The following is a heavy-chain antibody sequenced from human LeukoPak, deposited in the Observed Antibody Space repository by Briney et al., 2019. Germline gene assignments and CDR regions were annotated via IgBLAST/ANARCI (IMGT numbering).Heavy chain of an antibody. CDR2: IYYSGST. CDR3: ARVVAGVIDY. Sequence: SETLSLTCTVSGGSIISGDYYWSWIRQPPGKGLEWIGYIYYSGSTHYNPSLKSPVTISVDTSKNQFSLKLSSVTAADTAVYYCARVVAGVIDYWGQGTLVTVSS. V-gene: IGHV4-30-4*01. CDR1: GGSIISGDYY. J-gene: IGHJ4*02. D-gene: IGHD6-19*01.